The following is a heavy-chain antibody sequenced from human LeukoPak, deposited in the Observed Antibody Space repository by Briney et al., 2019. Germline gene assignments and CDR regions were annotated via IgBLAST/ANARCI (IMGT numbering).Heavy chain of an antibody. Sequence: SETLSLTCTVSGGSISSSSYYWGWIRQPPGKGLEWIGSMYHSGITYNNPSLKSRVTISLDTSKNQFSLKLSSVTAADTAVYYCARDRRYSSSWYYFDYWGQGTLVTVSS. CDR2: MYHSGIT. CDR3: ARDRRYSSSWYYFDY. D-gene: IGHD6-13*01. V-gene: IGHV4-39*07. CDR1: GGSISSSSYY. J-gene: IGHJ4*02.